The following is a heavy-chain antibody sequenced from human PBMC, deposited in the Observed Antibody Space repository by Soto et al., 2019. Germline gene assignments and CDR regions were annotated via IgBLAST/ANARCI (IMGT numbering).Heavy chain of an antibody. Sequence: VQLVESGGGVVQPGRSLRLSCAASGFSFSAYTMHWDRQVPGKGLEWVAVISFGGNSKYYADSVKGRFTISRDNSDNTLYLQMNNLREDDTALYYCARAGYSSSQGDYFYGMDVWGQGTTVTVSS. J-gene: IGHJ6*02. D-gene: IGHD6-13*01. CDR3: ARAGYSSSQGDYFYGMDV. CDR2: ISFGGNSK. CDR1: GFSFSAYT. V-gene: IGHV3-30-3*01.